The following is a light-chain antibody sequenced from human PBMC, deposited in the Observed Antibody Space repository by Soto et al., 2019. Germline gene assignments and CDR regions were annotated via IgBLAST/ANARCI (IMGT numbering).Light chain of an antibody. Sequence: EIVLTQAPGTLSLSPGERATLSCRASQSVSNSYLAWYQQKPGQAPRLLIYGASSRATGIPDRFSGSGSGTDFTLTISRLEPEDFAVYYCRQYGSSPLTFGGGTKVDIK. CDR1: QSVSNSY. CDR2: GAS. J-gene: IGKJ4*01. CDR3: RQYGSSPLT. V-gene: IGKV3-20*01.